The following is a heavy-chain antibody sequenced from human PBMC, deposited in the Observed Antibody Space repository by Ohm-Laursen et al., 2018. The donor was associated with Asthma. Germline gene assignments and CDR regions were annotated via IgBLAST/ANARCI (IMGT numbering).Heavy chain of an antibody. CDR2: ISYDGSNK. CDR1: GFTFSSYA. J-gene: IGHJ5*02. V-gene: IGHV3-30-3*01. Sequence: SLRLSCAASGFTFSSYAMHWVRQAPGKGLEWVAVISYDGSNKYYADSVKGRFTLSRDNSKNMLYLQMNNLQAEDTAVYYCTRDAMPGSGANWARNLFDPWGQGTLVTVST. CDR3: TRDAMPGSGANWARNLFDP. D-gene: IGHD3-10*01.